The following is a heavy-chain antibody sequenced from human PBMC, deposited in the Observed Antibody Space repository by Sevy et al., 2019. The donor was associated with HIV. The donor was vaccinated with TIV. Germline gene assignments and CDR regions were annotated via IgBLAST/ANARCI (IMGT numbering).Heavy chain of an antibody. D-gene: IGHD3-22*01. Sequence: ASVKVSCKVSGYTLTKLSMYWVRQTPGKGREWMTTFDPEDGDPEDGKTIYAQKFLGRVTMTQDTSTDTAYMELSSLRSEDTAVYYCAATKDYYDISGYPFDSWGQGTLVTVSS. CDR2: FDPEDGDPEDGKT. CDR1: GYTLTKLS. CDR3: AATKDYYDISGYPFDS. J-gene: IGHJ4*02. V-gene: IGHV1-24*01.